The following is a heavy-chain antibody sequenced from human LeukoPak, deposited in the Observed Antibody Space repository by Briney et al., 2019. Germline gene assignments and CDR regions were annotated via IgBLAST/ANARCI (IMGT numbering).Heavy chain of an antibody. J-gene: IGHJ2*01. CDR1: GFTFRRYE. CDR3: ARRGWLQPYWYFDL. Sequence: PGGSLRLSCAASGFTFRRYEMNWVRQAPGKGLEWVSYIASSGSTIYYADSVKGRFTISRDNAENSLYLQMNSLRAEDTAVYYCARRGWLQPYWYFDLWGRGTLVTVSS. D-gene: IGHD5-24*01. V-gene: IGHV3-48*03. CDR2: IASSGSTI.